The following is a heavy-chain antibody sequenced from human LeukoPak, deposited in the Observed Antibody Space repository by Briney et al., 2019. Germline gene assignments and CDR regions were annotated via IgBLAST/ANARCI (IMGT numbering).Heavy chain of an antibody. D-gene: IGHD4-23*01. Sequence: PSETLSLTCTVSGGSISSYYWSWIRQPPGKGLEWIGYIYYSGSTNYNPSLKSRVTISVDRSKNQFSLKLSSVTAADTAVYYCARSPLSDYGGNSGVGDYWGQGTLVTVSS. J-gene: IGHJ4*02. CDR2: IYYSGST. V-gene: IGHV4-59*12. CDR3: ARSPLSDYGGNSGVGDY. CDR1: GGSISSYY.